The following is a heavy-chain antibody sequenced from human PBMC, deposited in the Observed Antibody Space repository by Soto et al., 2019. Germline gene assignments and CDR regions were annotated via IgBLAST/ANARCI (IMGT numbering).Heavy chain of an antibody. CDR2: ISGSGDAT. D-gene: IGHD3-10*01. Sequence: EVQLLESGGGLVQPGGSLRLYCAASGFTFSSHAMGWVRQAPGKGLEWVSVISGSGDATGYADAVKGRFTISRDNSRSTLFLQMNSLSVEDTAVFYCVKCRGLGRPYYYDMDVWGHGTTVTVSS. CDR1: GFTFSSHA. CDR3: VKCRGLGRPYYYDMDV. J-gene: IGHJ6*02. V-gene: IGHV3-23*01.